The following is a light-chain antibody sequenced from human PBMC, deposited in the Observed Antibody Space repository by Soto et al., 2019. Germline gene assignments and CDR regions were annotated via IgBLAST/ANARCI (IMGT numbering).Light chain of an antibody. Sequence: QSVLTQPASVSGSPGQSITISCTGTSSDVGGYNYVSWYQLHPGKAPKLMVYDNNKRPSGIPDRFSGSKSGTSGTLDITGLQTGDEADYYCATWDGSLPGEVFGGGTKLTVL. CDR3: ATWDGSLPGEV. CDR2: DNN. V-gene: IGLV2-14*01. J-gene: IGLJ2*01. CDR1: SSDVGGYNY.